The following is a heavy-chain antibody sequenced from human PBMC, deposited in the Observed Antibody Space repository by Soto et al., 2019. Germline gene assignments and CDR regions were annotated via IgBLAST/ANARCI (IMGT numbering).Heavy chain of an antibody. Sequence: GGSLRLSCAASGFTFSSYSMNWVRQAPGKGLEWVSSISSSSSYIYYADSVKGRFTISRDNAKNSLYLQMNSLRAEDTAVYYCARGPSSSWYVFDYWGQGTLVTVSS. J-gene: IGHJ4*02. D-gene: IGHD6-13*01. CDR1: GFTFSSYS. CDR3: ARGPSSSWYVFDY. V-gene: IGHV3-21*01. CDR2: ISSSSSYI.